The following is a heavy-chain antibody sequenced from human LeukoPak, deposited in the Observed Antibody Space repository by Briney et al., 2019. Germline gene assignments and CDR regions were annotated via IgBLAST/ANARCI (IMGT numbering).Heavy chain of an antibody. CDR2: INPNSGGT. V-gene: IGHV1-2*02. D-gene: IGHD5-18*01. J-gene: IGHJ6*03. Sequence: ASVKVSCKASGGTFSNSAISWVRQAPGQGLAWMGWINPNSGGTNYAQKFQGRVTMTRDTSISTAYMELSRLRSDDTAVYYCARDRGYSYGSPYYYMDVWGKGTTVTVSS. CDR3: ARDRGYSYGSPYYYMDV. CDR1: GGTFSNSA.